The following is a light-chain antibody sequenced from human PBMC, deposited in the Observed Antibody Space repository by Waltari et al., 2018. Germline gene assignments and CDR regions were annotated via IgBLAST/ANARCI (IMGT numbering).Light chain of an antibody. CDR2: DVS. Sequence: QSALTPPRSVAGSPGQSVTISCTGTSSDVGGYNHVSSYQQHPGKAPKLMIYDVSKRPSGVPDRFSGSKSGNTASLTISGLQAEDEADYYCCSYAGSYTYVVFGGGTKLTVL. V-gene: IGLV2-11*01. J-gene: IGLJ2*01. CDR3: CSYAGSYTYVV. CDR1: SSDVGGYNH.